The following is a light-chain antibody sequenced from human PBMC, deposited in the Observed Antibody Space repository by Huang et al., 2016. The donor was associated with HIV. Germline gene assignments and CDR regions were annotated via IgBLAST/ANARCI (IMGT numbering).Light chain of an antibody. CDR2: LCF. V-gene: IGKV2-28*01. Sequence: IVLTQSPLSLPVTPGEPASISCRSSQSLLHINEYTFLDWYVQKPGHSPQLLIHLCFKRASGVPDRFSGSGSATDFTLKISRMEAEDVGVYYCMQALQTPPTFGGGTRVDLK. CDR1: QSLLHINEYTF. J-gene: IGKJ4*01. CDR3: MQALQTPPT.